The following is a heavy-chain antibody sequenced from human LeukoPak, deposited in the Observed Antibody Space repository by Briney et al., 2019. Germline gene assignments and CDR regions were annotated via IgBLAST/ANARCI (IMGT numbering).Heavy chain of an antibody. CDR2: ISGSGGYT. CDR3: AKGGEYYDFWSGFQSYGMDV. Sequence: PGGSLRLSCAASGFIFSNYAMTWVRQAPGKGLEWVSAISGSGGYTYYADSVKGRFTISRDNSKNTLYLQMNSLRAEDTAVYYCAKGGEYYDFWSGFQSYGMDVWGQGTTVTVSS. D-gene: IGHD3-3*01. J-gene: IGHJ6*02. CDR1: GFIFSNYA. V-gene: IGHV3-23*01.